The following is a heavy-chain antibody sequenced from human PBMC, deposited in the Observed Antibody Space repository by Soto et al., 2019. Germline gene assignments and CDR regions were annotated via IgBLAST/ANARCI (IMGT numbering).Heavy chain of an antibody. V-gene: IGHV4-30-4*01. J-gene: IGHJ4*02. CDR3: ARDQYSGYDLAL. CDR2: IPSRGRP. D-gene: IGHD5-12*01. CDR1: GASIAGGSYY. Sequence: QVHLRESGPGLVKPSQTLSLTCSVSGASIAGGSYYWSWIRQPPGKGLEWIGYIPSRGRPFYNPSLTSRVSISADSSNNHLSLQLTSVTAADTAVYYCARDQYSGYDLALWGQGTLVTVSS.